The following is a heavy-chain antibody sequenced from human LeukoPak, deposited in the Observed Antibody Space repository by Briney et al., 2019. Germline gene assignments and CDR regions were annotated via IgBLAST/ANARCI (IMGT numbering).Heavy chain of an antibody. CDR2: ISSSGSTI. J-gene: IGHJ4*02. Sequence: GGSLRLSCAASGFTYSDYYMSWIRQAPGKGLEWVSYISSSGSTIYYADSVKGRFTISRDNAKNSLYLQMNSLRAEDTAVYYCARGPDIVATMAFDYWGQGTLVTVSS. D-gene: IGHD5-12*01. CDR3: ARGPDIVATMAFDY. CDR1: GFTYSDYY. V-gene: IGHV3-11*01.